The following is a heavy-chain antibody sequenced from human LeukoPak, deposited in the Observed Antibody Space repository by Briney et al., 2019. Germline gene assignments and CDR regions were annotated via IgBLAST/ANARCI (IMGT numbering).Heavy chain of an antibody. D-gene: IGHD6-19*01. CDR1: GGSISSSSYY. Sequence: PSETLSLTCTVSGGSISSSSYYWGWIRQPPGKGLEWIGSIYYSGSTYYNPSLKSRVTISVDTSKNQFSLKLSSVTAADTDVYYCAKGYSSGWYEGWFDPWGQGTLVTVSS. CDR3: AKGYSSGWYEGWFDP. V-gene: IGHV4-39*07. CDR2: IYYSGST. J-gene: IGHJ5*02.